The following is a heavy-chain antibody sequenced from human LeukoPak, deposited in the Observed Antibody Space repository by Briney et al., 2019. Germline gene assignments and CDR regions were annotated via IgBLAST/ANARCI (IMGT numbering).Heavy chain of an antibody. CDR3: ARGLGIAVAGAIDY. CDR1: GDSVSRNSAA. J-gene: IGHJ4*02. CDR2: TYYRSKWYN. V-gene: IGHV6-1*01. D-gene: IGHD6-19*01. Sequence: SQTLSLTCAISGDSVSRNSAAWNWIRQSPPRGLEWLGRTYYRSKWYNDYAVSVKSRITINPDTSKNQFSLQLSSVTAADTAVYYCARGLGIAVAGAIDYWGQGTLVTVSS.